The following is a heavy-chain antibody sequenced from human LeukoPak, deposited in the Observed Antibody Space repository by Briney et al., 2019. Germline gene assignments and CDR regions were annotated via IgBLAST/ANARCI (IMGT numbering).Heavy chain of an antibody. CDR2: VYNSGST. D-gene: IGHD6-19*01. CDR3: ARDWPSLMDSSGWYDAFDI. Sequence: SETLSLTCTVSGCSISSYYWNWIRQAPGKGLEWIWRVYNSGSTNYNASLKSRVTMSVDTSKNQFSLKLSSVTAEDTAVYYCARDWPSLMDSSGWYDAFDIWGQGTMVTVSS. J-gene: IGHJ3*02. CDR1: GCSISSYY. V-gene: IGHV4-4*07.